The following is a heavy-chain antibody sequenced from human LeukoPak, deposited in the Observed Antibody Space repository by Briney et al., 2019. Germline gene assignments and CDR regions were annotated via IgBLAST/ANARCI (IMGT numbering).Heavy chain of an antibody. CDR2: IGSSSSYT. CDR3: AAGTTHGSGSYYFRY. V-gene: IGHV3-11*06. D-gene: IGHD3-10*01. Sequence: GGSLRLYCAASGFTFSDYYMSWIRQAPGKGLEWVSYIGSSSSYTNYADSVKGRFTISRDNAKNSLYLQMNSLRAEDTALYYCAAGTTHGSGSYYFRYWGQGTLVTVSS. J-gene: IGHJ4*02. CDR1: GFTFSDYY.